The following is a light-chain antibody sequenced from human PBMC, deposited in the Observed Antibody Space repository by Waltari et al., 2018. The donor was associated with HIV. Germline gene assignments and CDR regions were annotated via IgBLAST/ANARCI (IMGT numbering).Light chain of an antibody. CDR2: EVS. V-gene: IGLV2-14*01. Sequence: QSALTQPASVSGSPGQSITISCTGTSSDVGGYNYVSWYQQHPGKAPKLMIYEVSNRPSCVSNRFSGSKSGNTASLTISGLQAEDEADYYCSSYTSSNTLVVFGGGTKLTVL. CDR1: SSDVGGYNY. J-gene: IGLJ2*01. CDR3: SSYTSSNTLVV.